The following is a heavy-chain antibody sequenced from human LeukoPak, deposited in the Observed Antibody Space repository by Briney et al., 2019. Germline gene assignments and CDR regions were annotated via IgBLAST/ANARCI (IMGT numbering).Heavy chain of an antibody. V-gene: IGHV5-51*01. Sequence: GESLKISCKASGYSFTKYWIAWVRQMPGKGLEWMGITYPGDSNTRYSPSFQGQVTISADKSISTAYLQWSSLKASDTAMYYCARHPVGAYDFWSGYLYYFDYWGQGTLVTVSS. CDR1: GYSFTKYW. J-gene: IGHJ4*02. D-gene: IGHD3-3*01. CDR3: ARHPVGAYDFWSGYLYYFDY. CDR2: TYPGDSNT.